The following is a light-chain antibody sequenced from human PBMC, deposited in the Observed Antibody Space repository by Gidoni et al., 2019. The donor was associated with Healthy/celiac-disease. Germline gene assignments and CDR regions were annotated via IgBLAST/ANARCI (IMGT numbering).Light chain of an antibody. CDR3: MQGTHWPRT. J-gene: IGKJ1*01. Sequence: VVMTQSPLSLPVTLGQPASISCRSSQSLVYSDGNTYLNWFQQRPGQSPRRLIYRVSNRDSGVPDRFSGRGSGTDFTLKISRVEAEDVGVYYCMQGTHWPRTFXQXTKVEIK. CDR2: RVS. CDR1: QSLVYSDGNTY. V-gene: IGKV2-30*01.